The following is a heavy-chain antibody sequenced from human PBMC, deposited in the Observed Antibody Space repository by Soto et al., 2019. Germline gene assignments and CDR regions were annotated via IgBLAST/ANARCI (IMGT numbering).Heavy chain of an antibody. CDR1: GYTFTYRY. D-gene: IGHD1-1*01. J-gene: IGHJ3*02. Sequence: QMQLVQSGAEVKKTGSSVKVSCKASGYTFTYRYLHWVRQAPGQALEWMGWITPFNGNTNYAQKFQDRVTITRDRSMSTAYMELSSLRSEDTAMYYCASSVGISDAFDIWGQGTMVTVSS. CDR3: ASSVGISDAFDI. V-gene: IGHV1-45*02. CDR2: ITPFNGNT.